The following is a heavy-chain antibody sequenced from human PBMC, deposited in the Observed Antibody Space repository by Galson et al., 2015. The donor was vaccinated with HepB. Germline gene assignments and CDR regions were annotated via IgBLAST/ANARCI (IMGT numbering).Heavy chain of an antibody. D-gene: IGHD2-21*02. Sequence: SVKVSCKASGYTFTVYYIHWLRQAPGQGLEWMGGIIPIFGIANYAQKFQGRVTITADGSTSTAYMELSSLRSEDTAVYYCARGGEVVTAIGDNWFDPWGQGTLVTVSS. V-gene: IGHV1-69*13. CDR1: GYTFTVYY. CDR2: IIPIFGIA. J-gene: IGHJ5*02. CDR3: ARGGEVVTAIGDNWFDP.